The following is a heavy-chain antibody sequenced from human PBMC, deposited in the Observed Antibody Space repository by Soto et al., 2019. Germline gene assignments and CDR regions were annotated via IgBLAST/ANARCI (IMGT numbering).Heavy chain of an antibody. CDR3: ARLEGLATISYYFDF. J-gene: IGHJ4*02. CDR1: DDSINSDKYY. CDR2: IYYRGNA. Sequence: SETLSLTCSVADDSINSDKYYWGWNRKHLGKGLEWIGSIYYRGNAYYNPSLQTRVTISLDKSRSQFSLKLNSVTAADSAVYFCARLEGLATISYYFDFWGPGALVTVSS. V-gene: IGHV4-39*01. D-gene: IGHD3-9*01.